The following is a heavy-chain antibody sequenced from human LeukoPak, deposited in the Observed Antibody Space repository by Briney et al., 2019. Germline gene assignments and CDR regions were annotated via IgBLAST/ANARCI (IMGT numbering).Heavy chain of an antibody. D-gene: IGHD2/OR15-2a*01. CDR2: IIPIFGTA. CDR3: ARDPGYFGYYYYMDV. Sequence: ASVKVSCKASGYTFTSYDINWVRQAPGQGLEWMGGIIPIFGTANYAQKFQGRVTITADKSTSTAYLELSSLRSEDTAMYYCARDPGYFGYYYYMDVWGKGTTVTVSS. V-gene: IGHV1-69*06. CDR1: GYTFTSYD. J-gene: IGHJ6*03.